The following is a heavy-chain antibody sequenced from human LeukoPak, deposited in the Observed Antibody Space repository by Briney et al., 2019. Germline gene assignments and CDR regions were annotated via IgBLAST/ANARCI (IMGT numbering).Heavy chain of an antibody. V-gene: IGHV3-30*02. Sequence: GGSLRLSCAVSGFNLNSYTMHWVRQAPGKGLEWVAVIRHDEANSFYADSVQGRFTISRDTSKKLLYLQMNSLRVEDTAVYYCAKEYTPSSPLGELDSWGQGTLVTVSS. D-gene: IGHD6-6*01. CDR2: IRHDEANS. CDR3: AKEYTPSSPLGELDS. J-gene: IGHJ4*02. CDR1: GFNLNSYT.